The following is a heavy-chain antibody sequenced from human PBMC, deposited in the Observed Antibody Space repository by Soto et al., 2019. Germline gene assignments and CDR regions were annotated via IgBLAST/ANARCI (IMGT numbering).Heavy chain of an antibody. D-gene: IGHD1-26*01. CDR1: GFTFDDYD. Sequence: EVQLVESGGDLVQPGRSLRLSCAASGFTFDDYDMHWVRQAPGKCLAWVSGISWNSGSIGYADSVKGRFTISRDNAKNSLYLQMNSLRAEDTALYYCARSLSVGVTREFDPWGQGTLVTVSS. J-gene: IGHJ5*02. V-gene: IGHV3-9*01. CDR3: ARSLSVGVTREFDP. CDR2: ISWNSGSI.